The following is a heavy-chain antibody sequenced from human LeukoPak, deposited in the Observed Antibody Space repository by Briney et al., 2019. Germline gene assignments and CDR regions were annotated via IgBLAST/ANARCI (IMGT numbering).Heavy chain of an antibody. CDR2: IYSSNNT. V-gene: IGHV3-66*01. J-gene: IGHJ4*02. CDR1: GFSVSITY. D-gene: IGHD3-16*01. Sequence: PGGSLRLSCAGSGFSVSITYMSWIRQAPGKGLEWVSVIYSSNNTYYADSVKGRFIISRDNSKGTLYLQMNDLRAEDTAVYYCARDDDDEGPDWGQGTLVTVSS. CDR3: ARDDDDEGPD.